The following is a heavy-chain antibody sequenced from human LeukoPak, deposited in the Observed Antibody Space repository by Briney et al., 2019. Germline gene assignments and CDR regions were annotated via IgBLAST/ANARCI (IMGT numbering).Heavy chain of an antibody. J-gene: IGHJ4*02. D-gene: IGHD4-17*01. CDR3: AKDRHYGDYVLDFDY. CDR1: GFTFSSYG. V-gene: IGHV3-30*18. CDR2: ISYDGSNK. Sequence: GRSLRLSCAASGFTFSSYGMHWVRQAPGKGLEGVAVISYDGSNKYYADSVKGRFTISRDNSKNTLYLQMNSLRAEDTAVYYCAKDRHYGDYVLDFDYWGQGTLVTVSS.